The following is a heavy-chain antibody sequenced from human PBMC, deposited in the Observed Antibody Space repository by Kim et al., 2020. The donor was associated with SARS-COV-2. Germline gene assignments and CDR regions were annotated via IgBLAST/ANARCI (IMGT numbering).Heavy chain of an antibody. CDR3: AREGYASGTMGDFDY. D-gene: IGHD3-10*01. V-gene: IGHV3-30*04. J-gene: IGHJ4*02. Sequence: GGSLRLSCLASGFTFSSYAMSWIRQAPGKGPEWVAVTSSDGSIIYCADSVKGRFTISRANSRNTLYLDMDSLSAQDTAIYYCAREGYASGTMGDFDYWGQGTLVTVSS. CDR2: TSSDGSII. CDR1: GFTFSSYA.